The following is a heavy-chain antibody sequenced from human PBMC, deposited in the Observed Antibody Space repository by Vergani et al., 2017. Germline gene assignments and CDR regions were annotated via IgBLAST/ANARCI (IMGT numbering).Heavy chain of an antibody. Sequence: QGQLVESGGGIVQPGRSLTLSCVASRSTFKTYGMHWVRQAPGKGLEWVGLIYYDGSNAYYADSVKGRFTISRDNSKNTLYLQMSSLRAEDTAVYYCVKEKRDLGSYFFDSWGHGILVTVSS. CDR1: RSTFKTYG. D-gene: IGHD3-10*01. CDR3: VKEKRDLGSYFFDS. V-gene: IGHV3-33*06. CDR2: IYYDGSNA. J-gene: IGHJ4*01.